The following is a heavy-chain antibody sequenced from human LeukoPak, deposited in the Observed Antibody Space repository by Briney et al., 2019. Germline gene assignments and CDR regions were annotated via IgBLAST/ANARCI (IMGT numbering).Heavy chain of an antibody. D-gene: IGHD4-17*01. CDR1: GGSFSGYY. CDR3: ASSGAYDYGDYIYYFDY. Sequence: PSETLSLTCAVYGGSFSGYYWSWIRQPPGKGLEWIGEINHSGSTNYNPSLKSRVTISVDTSKNQFSLKLSSVTAADTAVYYCASSGAYDYGDYIYYFDYWGQGTLVTVSS. J-gene: IGHJ4*02. CDR2: INHSGST. V-gene: IGHV4-34*01.